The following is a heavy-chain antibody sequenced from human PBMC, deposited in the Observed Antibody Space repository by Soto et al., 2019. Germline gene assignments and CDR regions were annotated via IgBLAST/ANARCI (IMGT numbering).Heavy chain of an antibody. D-gene: IGHD3-10*01. V-gene: IGHV1-69*13. CDR3: AADPLPMVRGVSVY. Sequence: SVKVYCKAHGGTFSTYSISWVRQSPGQGLEWMGESLPIFGTSHYAQNFQGRVTITADESTSTVYMELSSLRSDDTAVYYCAADPLPMVRGVSVYWGQGTLVTASS. J-gene: IGHJ4*02. CDR2: SLPIFGTS. CDR1: GGTFSTYS.